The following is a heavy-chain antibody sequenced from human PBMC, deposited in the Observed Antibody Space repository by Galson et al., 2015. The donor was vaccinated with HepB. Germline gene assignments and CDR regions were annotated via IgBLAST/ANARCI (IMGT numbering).Heavy chain of an antibody. CDR1: GFTVSSNY. V-gene: IGHV3-53*01. Sequence: SLRLSCAASGFTVSSNYMSRVRQAPGKGLEWVSVIYSGGSTYYADSVKGRFTISRDNSKNTLYLQMNSLRAEDTAVYYCARDSRSDYMDVWGKGTTVTVSS. CDR3: ARDSRSDYMDV. J-gene: IGHJ6*03. CDR2: IYSGGST.